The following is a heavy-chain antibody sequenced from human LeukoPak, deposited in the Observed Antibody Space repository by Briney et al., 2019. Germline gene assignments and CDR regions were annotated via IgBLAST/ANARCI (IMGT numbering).Heavy chain of an antibody. CDR3: ARDLIGGSYYMDY. V-gene: IGHV1-2*02. D-gene: IGHD1-26*01. CDR2: INPNSGGT. CDR1: GYTFTDYY. J-gene: IGHJ4*02. Sequence: ASVKVSCKASGYTFTDYYMHWVRQAPGQGLEWMGWINPNSGGTNYAQNFQGRVTMTWDTSISTAYMELYRLRSDDTAVYYCARDLIGGSYYMDYWGQGTLVTVSS.